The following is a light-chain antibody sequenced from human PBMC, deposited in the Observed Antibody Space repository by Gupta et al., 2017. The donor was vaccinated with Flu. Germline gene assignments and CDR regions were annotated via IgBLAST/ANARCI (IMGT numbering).Light chain of an antibody. CDR1: RGDLVGYNY. CDR3: SSYMSSGTPWV. Sequence: QSALTHPASASVSPGQSLTVSCTAPRGDLVGYNYVSWYQQYPGKAPKLMIYEVSYRPSGVSNRFSGSKSGNTASLTISGLQAEDEADYYCSSYMSSGTPWVFGKGTKLTVL. V-gene: IGLV2-14*01. CDR2: EVS. J-gene: IGLJ3*02.